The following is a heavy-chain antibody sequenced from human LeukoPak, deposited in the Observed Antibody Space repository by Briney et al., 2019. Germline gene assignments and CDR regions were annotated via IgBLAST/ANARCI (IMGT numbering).Heavy chain of an antibody. D-gene: IGHD3-3*01. CDR2: INPSGGST. CDR1: GYTYSTFSSHY. J-gene: IGHJ4*02. Sequence: GASVKVSCKASGYTYSTFSSHYMHWVRQAPGQGLEWMGVINPSGGSTSYAQKFQGRVTMTRDTSASTVYMELSSLRSEDTAVYYCARGMESSDDAYWGQGTLVTVSS. V-gene: IGHV1-46*01. CDR3: ARGMESSDDAY.